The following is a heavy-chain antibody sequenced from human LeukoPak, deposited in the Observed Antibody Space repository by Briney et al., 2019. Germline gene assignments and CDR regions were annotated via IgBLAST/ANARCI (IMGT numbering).Heavy chain of an antibody. D-gene: IGHD5-24*01. CDR3: ARGFSGYTRYYYYYYYMDV. Sequence: SETLSLTCAVYGGSFSGYYWSWIRQPPGKGLEWIGEINHSGSTNYNPSLKSRVTISVDTSKNQFSLKLSSVTAADPAVYYCARGFSGYTRYYYYYYYMDVWGKGTTVTVSS. J-gene: IGHJ6*03. CDR1: GGSFSGYY. CDR2: INHSGST. V-gene: IGHV4-34*01.